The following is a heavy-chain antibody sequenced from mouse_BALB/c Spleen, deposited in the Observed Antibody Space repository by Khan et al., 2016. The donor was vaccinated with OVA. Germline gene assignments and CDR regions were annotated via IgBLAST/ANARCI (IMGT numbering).Heavy chain of an antibody. V-gene: IGHV1-9*01. CDR2: ILPGSGSN. CDR3: ARGTYYGDSSWFGY. CDR1: GYTFSSYW. J-gene: IGHJ3*01. Sequence: QVQLKQSGAELMKPGASVKISCTATGYTFSSYWIEWVKQRPGHGLEWIGDILPGSGSNNYNEKFKGKATFTADTSSNTAYMQLSSLTSEDTAVYYGARGTYYGDSSWFGYWGQGTLVTVS. D-gene: IGHD1-1*01.